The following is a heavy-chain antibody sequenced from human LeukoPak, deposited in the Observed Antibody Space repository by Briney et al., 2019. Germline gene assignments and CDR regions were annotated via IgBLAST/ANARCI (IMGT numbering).Heavy chain of an antibody. CDR2: INPNSGGT. CDR1: GYTFTGYY. CDR3: ARGPAFWELLFDY. V-gene: IGHV1-2*02. J-gene: IGHJ4*02. D-gene: IGHD1-26*01. Sequence: ASVKVSCKASGYTFTGYYMHWVRQAPGQGLEWMGWINPNSGGTNYAQKFQGRVTMTRDTSISTAYMGLSRLRSDDTAVYYCARGPAFWELLFDYWGQGTLVTVSS.